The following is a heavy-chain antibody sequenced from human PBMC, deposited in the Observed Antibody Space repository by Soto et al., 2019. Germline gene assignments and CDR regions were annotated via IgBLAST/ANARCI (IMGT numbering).Heavy chain of an antibody. V-gene: IGHV3-7*01. CDR1: GFTFSSYW. J-gene: IGHJ2*01. CDR2: IKQDGSEK. D-gene: IGHD6-6*01. CDR3: ARAITAARSRLYFDL. Sequence: GGSLRLSCAASGFTFSSYWMSWVRQAPGKGLEWVANIKQDGSEKYYVDSVKGRFTISRDNAKNSLYLQMNSLRAEDTAVYYCARAITAARSRLYFDLWGRGTLVTVSS.